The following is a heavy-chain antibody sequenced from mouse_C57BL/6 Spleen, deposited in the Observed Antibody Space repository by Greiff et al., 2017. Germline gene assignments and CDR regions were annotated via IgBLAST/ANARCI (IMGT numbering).Heavy chain of an antibody. J-gene: IGHJ1*03. CDR1: GFTFSDYW. V-gene: IGHV1-80*01. CDR2: IYPGDGDT. Sequence: VQLQQSGAELVKPGASVKFSCKASGFTFSDYWMNWVKQRPGKGLEWIGQIYPGDGDTNYNGKFKGKATLTADKSSSTAYMQLSSLTSEDSAVYFCAREGGSPQWYFDGWGTGTTVTVSS. CDR3: AREGGSPQWYFDG.